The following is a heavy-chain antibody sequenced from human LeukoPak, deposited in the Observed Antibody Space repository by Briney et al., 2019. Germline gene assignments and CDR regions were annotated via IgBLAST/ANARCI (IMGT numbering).Heavy chain of an antibody. CDR3: ARDLRGYYYMDV. CDR2: IYTSGST. Sequence: PSETLSLTCTVSGGSISSGGYYWSWIRQPAGKGLEWIGRIYTSGSTNYNPSLKSRVTISVDTSKNQFSLKLSSVTAADTAVYYCARDLRGYYYMDVWGKGTTVTVSS. J-gene: IGHJ6*03. V-gene: IGHV4-61*02. CDR1: GGSISSGGYY.